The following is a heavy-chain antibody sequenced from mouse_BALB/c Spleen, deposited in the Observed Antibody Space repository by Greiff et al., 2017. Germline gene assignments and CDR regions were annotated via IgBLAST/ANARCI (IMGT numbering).Heavy chain of an antibody. V-gene: IGHV1-80*01. Sequence: QVQLQQSGAELVRPGSSVKISCKASGYAFSSYWMNWVKQRPGQGLEWIGQIYPGDGDTNYNGKFKGKATLTADKSSSTAYMQLSSLTSEDSAVYFCARWGYGNYFDYWGQGTTLTVSS. CDR1: GYAFSSYW. CDR3: ARWGYGNYFDY. J-gene: IGHJ2*01. CDR2: IYPGDGDT. D-gene: IGHD2-1*01.